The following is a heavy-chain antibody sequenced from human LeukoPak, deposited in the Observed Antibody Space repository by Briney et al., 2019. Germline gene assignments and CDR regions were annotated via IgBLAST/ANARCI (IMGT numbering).Heavy chain of an antibody. CDR1: GYTFTTYY. V-gene: IGHV1-2*02. CDR3: VRANTMVRGVTN. Sequence: ASVKVSCKAFGYTFTTYYMHWVRQAPGQGLEWMGWINPNSGGTNYAQKFQGRVTMTRDTSTSTVYMELSSLKSEDTAVYYCVRANTMVRGVTNWGQGTLVTVSS. CDR2: INPNSGGT. D-gene: IGHD3-10*01. J-gene: IGHJ4*02.